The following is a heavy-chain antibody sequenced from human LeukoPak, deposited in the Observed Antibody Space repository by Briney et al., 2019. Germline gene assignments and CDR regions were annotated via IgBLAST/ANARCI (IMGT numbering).Heavy chain of an antibody. D-gene: IGHD3-22*01. CDR1: GGSISSSNYY. J-gene: IGHJ3*02. CDR3: ARGQDYYDTSGYAFDI. CDR2: IYYSGST. V-gene: IGHV4-39*01. Sequence: SETLSLTCTVSGGSISSSNYYWGWIRQPPGKELEWLGIIYYSGSTYYNPSLKSRVTISVDTSKNQFSLKLSSVTAADTAVYYCARGQDYYDTSGYAFDIWGQGTMVTVSS.